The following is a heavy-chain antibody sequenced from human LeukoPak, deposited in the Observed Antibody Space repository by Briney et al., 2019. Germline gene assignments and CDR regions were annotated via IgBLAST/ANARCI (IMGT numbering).Heavy chain of an antibody. V-gene: IGHV3-48*02. Sequence: GGSLRLSCAASGFSFSTHNMSWVRQAPGKGLEWGSYISSTTRTTYYADSVKGRFTISRDNAKNSLYLQINSLRDEDTAVYYCARDRQQMDREGYFDLWGRGTLVTVSS. CDR3: ARDRQQMDREGYFDL. CDR2: ISSTTRTT. D-gene: IGHD6-13*01. CDR1: GFSFSTHN. J-gene: IGHJ2*01.